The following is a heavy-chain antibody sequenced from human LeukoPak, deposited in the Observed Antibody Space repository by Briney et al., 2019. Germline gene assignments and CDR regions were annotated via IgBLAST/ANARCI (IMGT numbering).Heavy chain of an antibody. Sequence: GGSLRLSCAASGFTFSGSAMHWVRQASGKGLEWVGRIRSKANSYATAYAASVKGRFTISRDDSKNTAYLQMNSLKTEDTAVYYCTRREYPFDYWGQGPLVTVSS. V-gene: IGHV3-73*01. D-gene: IGHD2-2*02. CDR3: TRREYPFDY. J-gene: IGHJ4*02. CDR1: GFTFSGSA. CDR2: IRSKANSYAT.